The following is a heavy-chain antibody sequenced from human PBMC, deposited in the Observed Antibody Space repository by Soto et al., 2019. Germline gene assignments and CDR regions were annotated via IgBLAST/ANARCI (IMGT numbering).Heavy chain of an antibody. J-gene: IGHJ3*02. Sequence: SETLSLTCAVSSGSISSSNWWSWVRQPPGKGLEWIGEIYHSGSTNYNPSLKSRVTISVDKSKNQFSLKLSSVTAADTAVYYWATVSHDYGDYRTAPAFDIWGQGTMVTVSS. CDR3: ATVSHDYGDYRTAPAFDI. V-gene: IGHV4-4*02. CDR2: IYHSGST. D-gene: IGHD4-17*01. CDR1: SGSISSSNW.